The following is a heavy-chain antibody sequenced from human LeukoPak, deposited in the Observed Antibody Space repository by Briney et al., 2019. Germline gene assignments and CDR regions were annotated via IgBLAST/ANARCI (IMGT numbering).Heavy chain of an antibody. J-gene: IGHJ1*01. Sequence: PGGSLRLSCAASGCTFSDHYMDWVRQAPEKGLEWIGRIRKRTNKYSTEYAASVKGRFTISRDDSKNSVYLQMNSLKTDDAAVYHCVAALEELLVSDSWGQGTLVTVSS. CDR1: GCTFSDHY. D-gene: IGHD5/OR15-5a*01. V-gene: IGHV3-72*01. CDR3: VAALEELLVSDS. CDR2: IRKRTNKYST.